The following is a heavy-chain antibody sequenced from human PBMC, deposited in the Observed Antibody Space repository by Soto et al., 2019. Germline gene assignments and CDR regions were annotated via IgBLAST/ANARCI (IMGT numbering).Heavy chain of an antibody. D-gene: IGHD6-19*01. CDR3: AKGRESSGWYPSDFDY. CDR1: GFTFSSYA. J-gene: IGHJ4*02. V-gene: IGHV3-23*01. Sequence: PGGSLRLSCAASGFTFSSYAMSLVRQAPGKGLEWVSAISGSGGSTYYADSVKGRFTISRDNSKNTLYLQMNSLRAEDTAVYYCAKGRESSGWYPSDFDYWGQGTLVTVSS. CDR2: ISGSGGST.